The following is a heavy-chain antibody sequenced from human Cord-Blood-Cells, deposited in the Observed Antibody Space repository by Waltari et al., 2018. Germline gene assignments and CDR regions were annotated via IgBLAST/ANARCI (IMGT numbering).Heavy chain of an antibody. CDR1: GYTFTSYD. J-gene: IGHJ4*02. Sequence: QVQLVQSGAEVKKPGASVKVSCKASGYTFTSYDINWVRQATGQGLEWMGLNEPDRGNKGQAKKVQGRVTITRNTSISTAYMELSSLRSEDTAVYYCARDSGSSADFDYWGQGTLVTVSS. D-gene: IGHD1-26*01. CDR3: ARDSGSSADFDY. CDR2: NEPDRGNK. V-gene: IGHV1-8*03.